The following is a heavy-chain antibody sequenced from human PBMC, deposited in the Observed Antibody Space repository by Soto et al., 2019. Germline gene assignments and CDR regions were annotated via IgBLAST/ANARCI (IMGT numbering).Heavy chain of an antibody. CDR2: IKEDGGLR. CDR1: KFFISSSW. D-gene: IGHD2-15*01. J-gene: IGHJ4*02. CDR3: TGARSSVEPGGFVEN. Sequence: EVQLEESGGGLVQPGGSLRLSCTASKFFISSSWMSWVRQAPGKGLEWVANIKEDGGLRRYVDSVKGRFTISRDNGKNSLYLQMNSLRADDTAVYYCTGARSSVEPGGFVENWGQGTLVTVSS. V-gene: IGHV3-7*03.